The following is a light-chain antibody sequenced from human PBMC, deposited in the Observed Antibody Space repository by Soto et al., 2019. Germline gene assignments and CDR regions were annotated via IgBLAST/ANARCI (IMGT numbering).Light chain of an antibody. CDR1: ISDVGGYNF. V-gene: IGLV2-14*03. J-gene: IGLJ1*01. CDR2: DVS. Sequence: QSVLTQAASVSGFPGQSSTISCTGTISDVGGYNFVSWYQQYPGKAPKLMICDVSNRPSGVSNRFSGSKSGNTASLTISGLQAEDEADYYCSSFTGSNYVFGNGTKVTVL. CDR3: SSFTGSNYV.